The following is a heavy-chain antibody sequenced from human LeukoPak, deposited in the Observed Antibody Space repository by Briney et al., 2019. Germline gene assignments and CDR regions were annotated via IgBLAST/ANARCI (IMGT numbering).Heavy chain of an antibody. J-gene: IGHJ4*02. V-gene: IGHV4-34*01. CDR2: INHSGST. D-gene: IGHD2-15*01. CDR1: GGSFSGYY. CDR3: ATDCSGGSCYKGSFDY. Sequence: SETLSLTCAVYGGSFSGYYWSWIRQPPGKGLEWIGEINHSGSTNHNPSLKSRVTISVDTSKNQFSLKLSSVTAADTAVYYCATDCSGGSCYKGSFDYWGQGTLVTVSS.